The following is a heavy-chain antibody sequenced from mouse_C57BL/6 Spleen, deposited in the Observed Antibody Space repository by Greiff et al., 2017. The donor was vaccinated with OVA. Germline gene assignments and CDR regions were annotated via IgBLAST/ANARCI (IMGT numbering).Heavy chain of an antibody. CDR1: GYTFTSYW. CDR2: IDPSDSYT. D-gene: IGHD1-1*01. Sequence: QVQLQQPGAELVRPGTSVKLSCKASGYTFTSYWMHWVKQRPGQGLEWIGVIDPSDSYTNYNQKFKGKATLTVDTSSSTAYMQLSSLTSEDSAVYYCAREGASYYGSSWFAYWGQGTLVTVSA. J-gene: IGHJ3*01. CDR3: AREGASYYGSSWFAY. V-gene: IGHV1-59*01.